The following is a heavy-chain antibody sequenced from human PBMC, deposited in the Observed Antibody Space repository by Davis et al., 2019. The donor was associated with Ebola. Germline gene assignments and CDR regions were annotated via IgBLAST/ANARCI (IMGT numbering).Heavy chain of an antibody. CDR1: GYTFTGYY. V-gene: IGHV1-2*02. CDR2: INPNSGGT. J-gene: IGHJ5*02. CDR3: ARVGDVVVPADFNWFDP. D-gene: IGHD2-2*01. Sequence: ASVKVSCKASGYTFTGYYMHWVRQAPGQGLEWMGWINPNSGGTNYAQKFQGRVTMTRDTSISTAYMELSRLRSEDTAVYYCARVGDVVVPADFNWFDPWGQGTLVTVSS.